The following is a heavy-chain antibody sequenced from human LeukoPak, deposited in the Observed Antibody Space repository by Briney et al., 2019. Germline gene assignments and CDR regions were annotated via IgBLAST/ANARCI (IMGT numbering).Heavy chain of an antibody. CDR1: GFTFTGNY. CDR3: ASNLRMAYSQPDYNYYYMDV. J-gene: IGHJ6*03. D-gene: IGHD1-26*01. CDR2: INPNSGGT. V-gene: IGHV1-2*02. Sequence: ASVKVSCKASGFTFTGNYMHWVRQAPGQGLEWMGWINPNSGGTNYAQKFQGRVTMTRDTSISTAYMELSRLRSDDTAVYYCASNLRMAYSQPDYNYYYMDVWGKGTTVTASS.